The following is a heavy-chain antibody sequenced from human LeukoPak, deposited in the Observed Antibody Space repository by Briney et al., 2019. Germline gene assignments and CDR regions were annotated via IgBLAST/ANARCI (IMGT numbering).Heavy chain of an antibody. CDR2: SGSGGDT. V-gene: IGHV3-23*01. CDR1: GFTFSSYA. CDR3: AKARGATYGTYYFDC. J-gene: IGHJ4*02. D-gene: IGHD4/OR15-4a*01. Sequence: GGSLRLSCAASGFTFSSYAMNWVRQAPGKGLEWVSISGSGGDTYYADSVKGRFTISRDNSKNTLYLRMNSLRAEDTAVYYCAKARGATYGTYYFDCWGQGTLVTVSS.